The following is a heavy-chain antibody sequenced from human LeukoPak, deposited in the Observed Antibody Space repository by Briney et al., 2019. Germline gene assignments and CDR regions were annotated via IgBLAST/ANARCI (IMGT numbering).Heavy chain of an antibody. CDR1: GFTFRSYA. V-gene: IGHV3-23*01. Sequence: GSLRLSCAASGFTFRSYAIYWVRQAPGKGLEWVSGISGSGGDTYFADSVKGRFTISRDNSKNAVFLQMDSLRAEDTAVYYCAKTTAGYSSGRYPGWPIDYWGQGTLVTVSS. CDR3: AKTTAGYSSGRYPGWPIDY. J-gene: IGHJ4*02. D-gene: IGHD6-19*01. CDR2: ISGSGGDT.